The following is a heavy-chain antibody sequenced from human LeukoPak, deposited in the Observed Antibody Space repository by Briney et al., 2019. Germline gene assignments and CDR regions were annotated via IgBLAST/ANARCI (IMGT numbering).Heavy chain of an antibody. J-gene: IGHJ5*02. D-gene: IGHD2-2*01. CDR3: ARGMGVLVPAATWFDP. V-gene: IGHV1-2*02. Sequence: ASVKVSCKASGYTFIAYYMHWVRQAPGQGLEWMGWINPNSGGTNYAQKFQGRVTVTRDTSISTAYMDLSRLRSDDTAVYYCARGMGVLVPAATWFDPWGQGTLVTVSS. CDR2: INPNSGGT. CDR1: GYTFIAYY.